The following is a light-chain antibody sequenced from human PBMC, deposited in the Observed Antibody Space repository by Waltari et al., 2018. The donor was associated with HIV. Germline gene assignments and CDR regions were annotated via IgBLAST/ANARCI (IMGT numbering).Light chain of an antibody. Sequence: QTVVTQEPSFSVSPGGTVTLTCGLSSGSVTSSYYPSWNQQTPGQAPRTRITNTNTLSSGVPDRFSGSILGNRAALTITGAQADDESAYYCLLYMGSGVWVFGGGTKLTVL. CDR1: SGSVTSSYY. CDR3: LLYMGSGVWV. V-gene: IGLV8-61*01. J-gene: IGLJ3*02. CDR2: NTN.